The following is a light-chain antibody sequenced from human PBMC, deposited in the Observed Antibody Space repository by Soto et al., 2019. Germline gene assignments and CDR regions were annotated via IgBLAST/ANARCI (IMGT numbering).Light chain of an antibody. CDR2: AAS. CDR1: HDIARL. V-gene: IGKV1-12*01. Sequence: SIIITCRASHDIARLLAWYQQQPGKAPRLLIYAASSLQSGVPTRFSGSGPRTEFSLPSSSLQPDDFATYYRQHSWKCGQGTKVDI. J-gene: IGKJ1*01. CDR3: QHSWK.